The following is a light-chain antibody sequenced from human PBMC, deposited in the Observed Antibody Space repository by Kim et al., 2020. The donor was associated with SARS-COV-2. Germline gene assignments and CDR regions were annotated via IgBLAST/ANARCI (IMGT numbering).Light chain of an antibody. Sequence: SLALGERAILSCRASQSVRSNYLAWYQQKPGQAPRLLIYGTSNRATGIPDRFSGSGSGTDFILTITRLEPEDFAVYYCQQGGWTFGQGTKVDIK. CDR2: GTS. J-gene: IGKJ1*01. CDR1: QSVRSNY. V-gene: IGKV3-20*01. CDR3: QQGGWT.